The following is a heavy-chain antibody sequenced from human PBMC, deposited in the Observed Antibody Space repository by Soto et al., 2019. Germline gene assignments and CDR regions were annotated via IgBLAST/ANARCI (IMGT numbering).Heavy chain of an antibody. CDR1: GFSFSTYA. CDR3: AKALGSTTTCYDY. Sequence: EVQLLESGGGLVQPGGSLRLSCAASGFSFSTYAMTWVRQAPGKGPEWVSAISGSGGSTYYADSVKGRFTISRDNYKNTLYLQMNSLRVEDTAVYYCAKALGSTTTCYDYWGQGTLVTVSS. V-gene: IGHV3-23*01. CDR2: ISGSGGST. D-gene: IGHD2-2*01. J-gene: IGHJ4*02.